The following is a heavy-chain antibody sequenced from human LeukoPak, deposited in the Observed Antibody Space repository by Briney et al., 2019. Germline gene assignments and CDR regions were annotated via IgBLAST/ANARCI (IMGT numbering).Heavy chain of an antibody. CDR3: AHRGFGSSGSVFDY. V-gene: IGHV2-5*01. J-gene: IGHJ4*02. D-gene: IGHD3-22*01. Sequence: SGPTLVKPTQTLTLTCTFSGSSLSTSGVGVGWIRQPPGKALGWLALVYWNDDKRYSPSLKSRLTITKDTSKNQVVLTMTNMDPVDTATYYCAHRGFGSSGSVFDYWGQGTLVTVSS. CDR2: VYWNDDK. CDR1: GSSLSTSGVG.